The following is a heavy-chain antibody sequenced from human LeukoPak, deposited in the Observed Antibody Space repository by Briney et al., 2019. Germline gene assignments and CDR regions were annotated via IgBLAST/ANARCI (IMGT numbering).Heavy chain of an antibody. J-gene: IGHJ4*02. CDR3: ARAWGSGSPYYFDY. V-gene: IGHV4-34*01. D-gene: IGHD3-10*01. CDR2: INHSGST. Sequence: PSETLSLTCAVYGGSFSGYYWSWIRQPPGKGLEWIGEINHSGSTNYNPSLKSRVTISVDTSKNQFSLKLSSVTAADTAVYYCARAWGSGSPYYFDYWGQGTLVTVSS. CDR1: GGSFSGYY.